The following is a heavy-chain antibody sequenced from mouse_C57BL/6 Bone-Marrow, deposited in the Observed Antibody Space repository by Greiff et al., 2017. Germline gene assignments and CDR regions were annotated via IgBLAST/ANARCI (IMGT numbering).Heavy chain of an antibody. D-gene: IGHD1-1*01. V-gene: IGHV1-76*01. Sequence: QVQLKQSGAELVRPGASVKLSCKASGYTFTDYYINWVKQRPGQGLEWIARIYPGSGNTYYNEKFKGKATLTADKSSSTAYMQLSSLTSEDSAVYFCARRYYGSNYFDYWGQGTTLTVSS. CDR3: ARRYYGSNYFDY. J-gene: IGHJ2*01. CDR2: IYPGSGNT. CDR1: GYTFTDYY.